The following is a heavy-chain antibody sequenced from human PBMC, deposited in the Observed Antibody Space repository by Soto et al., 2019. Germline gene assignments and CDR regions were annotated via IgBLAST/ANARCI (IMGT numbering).Heavy chain of an antibody. D-gene: IGHD3-9*01. V-gene: IGHV4-59*01. CDR2: IYYSGST. CDR3: ARDRGAVLRYLSGVDYYYGMDV. CDR1: GGSISSYY. J-gene: IGHJ6*02. Sequence: PPETLSLTCTVSGGSISSYYWSWNRQPPGKGLEWNGYIYYSGSTNYNPSLKSRVTIAVDTSKNQFSLKLSSVTAADTAVYYCARDRGAVLRYLSGVDYYYGMDVWGQGTTVTVSS.